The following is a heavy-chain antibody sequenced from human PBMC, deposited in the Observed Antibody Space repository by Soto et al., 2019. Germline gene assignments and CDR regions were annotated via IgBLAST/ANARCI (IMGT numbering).Heavy chain of an antibody. CDR1: GFMFSDFA. J-gene: IGHJ6*02. D-gene: IGHD3-3*01. Sequence: GGSLRLSCEASGFMFSDFALSWVRQAPGKGLEWVSTISGSGGDTYYADPVRGRCTISRDNSRNTVYLQMNSLRAEDTAVYFCAKPKCDFWSGCDYGMDVWGQGTPVTVSS. CDR3: AKPKCDFWSGCDYGMDV. V-gene: IGHV3-23*01. CDR2: ISGSGGDT.